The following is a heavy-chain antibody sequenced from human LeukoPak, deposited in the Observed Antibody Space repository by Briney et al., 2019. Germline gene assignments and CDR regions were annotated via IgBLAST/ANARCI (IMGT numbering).Heavy chain of an antibody. Sequence: SETLSLTCAVYNGFDNLYFMLVRQPPGKGLEWIGEMTYRGSASYNPSLRSRVTISINVSQRQFSLNLKSVTAADTATYYCAVYGGNWDFDSWGQGTPVTVSS. CDR2: MTYRGSA. CDR1: NGFDNLYF. CDR3: AVYGGNWDFDS. J-gene: IGHJ4*02. D-gene: IGHD4/OR15-4a*01. V-gene: IGHV4-34*01.